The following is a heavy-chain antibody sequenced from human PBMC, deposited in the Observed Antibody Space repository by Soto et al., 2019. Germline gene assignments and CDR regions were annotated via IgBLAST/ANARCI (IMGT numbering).Heavy chain of an antibody. CDR2: IYYSGST. Sequence: SGTLSRTCAVSGECISNGYCWSWIRQPPGKWLEWIGYIYYSGSTNYNPSLKSRVTISVDTSKNQFSLKLSSVTAADTAVYYCERVYGGNPFYWYFDLWGRGTLVTVSS. J-gene: IGHJ2*01. CDR1: GECISNGYC. CDR3: ERVYGGNPFYWYFDL. D-gene: IGHD2-15*01. V-gene: IGHV4-61*01.